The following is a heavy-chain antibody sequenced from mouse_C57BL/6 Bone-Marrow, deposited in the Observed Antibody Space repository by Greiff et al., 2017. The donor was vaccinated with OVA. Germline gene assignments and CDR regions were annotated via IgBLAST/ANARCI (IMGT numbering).Heavy chain of an antibody. CDR3: ARDYGGYFDV. CDR2: IYPRSGNT. V-gene: IGHV1-81*01. J-gene: IGHJ1*03. CDR1: GYTFTSYG. D-gene: IGHD1-1*01. Sequence: VHLVESGAELARPGASVKLSCKASGYTFTSYGISWVKQRTGQGLEWIGEIYPRSGNTYYNEKFKGKATLTADTSSSTAYMELRSLTSEDSAVYFCARDYGGYFDVWGTGTTVTVSS.